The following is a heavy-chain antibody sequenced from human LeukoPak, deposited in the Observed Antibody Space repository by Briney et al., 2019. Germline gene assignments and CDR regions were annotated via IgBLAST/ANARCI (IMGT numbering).Heavy chain of an antibody. D-gene: IGHD6-13*01. CDR1: GLTVSSNY. CDR3: ARGYADTYSSSWYGRFDS. Sequence: PGGSLRLSCAASGLTVSSNYMSWVRQAPGKGVEWGSLIYSGGNTYYTDSVKGRFTISRDNSKNTLYLQMNSLRAEDTAVYYCARGYADTYSSSWYGRFDSWGQGTLVTVSS. V-gene: IGHV3-53*01. CDR2: IYSGGNT. J-gene: IGHJ4*02.